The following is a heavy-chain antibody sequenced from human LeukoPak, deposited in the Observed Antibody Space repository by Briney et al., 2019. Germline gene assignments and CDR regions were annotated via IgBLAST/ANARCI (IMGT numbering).Heavy chain of an antibody. CDR3: AGGSSGYYYFDY. Sequence: ASVKVSCTASGYTFTSYYMHWVRQAPGQGLEWKGIINPSGGSTSYAQKFQGRVTMTRDTSTSTVYMELSSLRSEDTAVYYCAGGSSGYYYFDYWGQGTLVTVSS. J-gene: IGHJ4*02. V-gene: IGHV1-46*01. CDR2: INPSGGST. CDR1: GYTFTSYY. D-gene: IGHD3-22*01.